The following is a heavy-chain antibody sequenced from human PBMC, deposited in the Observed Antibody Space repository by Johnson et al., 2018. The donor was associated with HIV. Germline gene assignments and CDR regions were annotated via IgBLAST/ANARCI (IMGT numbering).Heavy chain of an antibody. V-gene: IGHV3-64*01. CDR3: AKDSATDPFDI. Sequence: EKLVESGGGVVQPGGSLRLSCVASGFTFSSYAMHWVRQAPGRGLEYVSAISSNGGSTYYANSVKGRFTISRDNSKNTLYLQMGSLRAEDTAVYYCAKDSATDPFDIWGQVTMVTVSS. CDR2: ISSNGGST. D-gene: IGHD6-25*01. J-gene: IGHJ3*02. CDR1: GFTFSSYA.